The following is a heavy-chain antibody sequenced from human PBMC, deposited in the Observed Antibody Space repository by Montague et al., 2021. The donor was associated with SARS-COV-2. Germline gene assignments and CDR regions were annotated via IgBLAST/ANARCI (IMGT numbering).Heavy chain of an antibody. J-gene: IGHJ4*02. D-gene: IGHD4-23*01. Sequence: SLRLSCAASGFTFSSYEMNWVRQAPGKGLEWVSYISSRGSAIFSDEEAMSRSFTISGDNTRNSLFLMMSSMTVDNTGVYYSTRGVDYGGNSLFDYWGQGTLVTVSS. V-gene: IGHV3-48*03. CDR3: TRGVDYGGNSLFDY. CDR2: ISSRGSAI. CDR1: GFTFSSYE.